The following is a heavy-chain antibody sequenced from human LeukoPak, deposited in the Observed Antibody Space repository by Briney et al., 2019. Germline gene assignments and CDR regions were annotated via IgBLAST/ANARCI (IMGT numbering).Heavy chain of an antibody. D-gene: IGHD1-26*01. Sequence: SVKISCKASGGTFSSYAISWVRQAPGQGLEWMGGIIPIFGTANYAQKFQGRVTITADESTSTAYMELSSLRSEDTAVYYCASKWEPLYGMDVWGQGTTVTVSS. CDR2: IIPIFGTA. CDR3: ASKWEPLYGMDV. CDR1: GGTFSSYA. V-gene: IGHV1-69*13. J-gene: IGHJ6*02.